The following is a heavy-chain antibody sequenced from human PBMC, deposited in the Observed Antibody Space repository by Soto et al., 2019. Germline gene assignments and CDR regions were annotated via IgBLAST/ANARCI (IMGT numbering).Heavy chain of an antibody. D-gene: IGHD2-15*01. CDR1: GYTFSDYA. CDR2: ISASTRNT. Sequence: QVQLVQSGGEVKKPGASVKVSCQASGYTFSDYAISWVRQAPGQGLEWMGWISASTRNTDQAQNFQGRVIMTLDTPTHTAYMELGSRGSDDTAVYYCVSCHCSVGSCYACWHLAPGGRGTLVTVSS. J-gene: IGHJ4*01. V-gene: IGHV1-18*01. CDR3: VSCHCSVGSCYACWHLAP.